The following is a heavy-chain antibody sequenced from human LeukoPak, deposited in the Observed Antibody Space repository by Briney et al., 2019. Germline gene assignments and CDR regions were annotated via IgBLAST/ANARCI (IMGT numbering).Heavy chain of an antibody. D-gene: IGHD3-16*01. J-gene: IGHJ3*02. V-gene: IGHV4-39*07. CDR1: GGSLHNSNYY. Sequence: SETLSLTCTVSGGSLHNSNYYWGWIRQPPGKGLEWIGSVYYSGDTYYNPSLKSRVTISVDKSKNQFSLKLSSVTAADTAVYYCARARGAGAFDIWGQGTMVTVSS. CDR2: VYYSGDT. CDR3: ARARGAGAFDI.